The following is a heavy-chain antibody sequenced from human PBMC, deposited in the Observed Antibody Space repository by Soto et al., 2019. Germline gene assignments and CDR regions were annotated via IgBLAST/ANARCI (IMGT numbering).Heavy chain of an antibody. J-gene: IGHJ5*02. CDR3: ARHHDYSNYEWWFDP. V-gene: IGHV5-51*01. D-gene: IGHD4-4*01. Sequence: PGVFLKISWKGSGYSFTSYWIGWVRKMHGKGLEWMGIIYPGDSDTRYSPSFQGQVTISADKSISTAYLQWSSLKASDTAMYYCARHHDYSNYEWWFDPWGQGTLVTVSS. CDR1: GYSFTSYW. CDR2: IYPGDSDT.